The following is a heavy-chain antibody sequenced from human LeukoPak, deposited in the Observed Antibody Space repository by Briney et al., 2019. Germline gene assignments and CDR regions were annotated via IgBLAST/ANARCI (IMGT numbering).Heavy chain of an antibody. D-gene: IGHD6-19*01. CDR2: XXXILGIA. Sequence: SVKVSCKASGGTFSSYTISWVRQAPGQGLEXXXXXXXILGIANYVQKFQGRVTITADKSTSTAYMELSSLRSEDTAVYYCARDYQAVAGTSYYYGMDVWGQGTTVTVSS. V-gene: IGHV1-69*10. J-gene: IGHJ6*02. CDR3: ARDYQAVAGTSYYYGMDV. CDR1: GGTFSSYT.